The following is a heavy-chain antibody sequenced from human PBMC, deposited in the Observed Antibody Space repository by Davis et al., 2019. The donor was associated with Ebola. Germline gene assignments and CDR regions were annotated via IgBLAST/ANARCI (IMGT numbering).Heavy chain of an antibody. CDR2: ISAYNGNT. V-gene: IGHV1-18*01. D-gene: IGHD3-10*01. J-gene: IGHJ6*02. CDR3: ARDVEVVGIAAGSYLYYYYGMDV. CDR1: GYTFTSYG. Sequence: ASVKVSCKASGYTFTSYGISWVRQAPGQGREWMGWISAYNGNTNYAQKLQGRVTMTTDTSTSTAYMELRSLRSDDTAVYYCARDVEVVGIAAGSYLYYYYGMDVWGQGTTVTVSS.